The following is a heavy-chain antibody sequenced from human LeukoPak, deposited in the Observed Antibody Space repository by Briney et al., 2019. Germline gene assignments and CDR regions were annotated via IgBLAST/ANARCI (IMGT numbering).Heavy chain of an antibody. J-gene: IGHJ5*02. CDR1: GGSFSDYY. V-gene: IGHV4-34*01. CDR3: ARGLCTGGTCYSVPWFDP. CDR2: IKHSGST. Sequence: PSETLPLTCAVYGGSFSDYYWSWIRQTPGEGLQWIGGIKHSGSTDYNPSLKSRVTMSVDTSKNQFSLKLTSVTDADTAVYYCARGLCTGGTCYSVPWFDPWGQGTLVTVSS. D-gene: IGHD2-15*01.